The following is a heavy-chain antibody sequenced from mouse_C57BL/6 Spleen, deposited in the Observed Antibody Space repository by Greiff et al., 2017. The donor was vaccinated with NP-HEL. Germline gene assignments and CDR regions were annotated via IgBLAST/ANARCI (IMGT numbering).Heavy chain of an antibody. V-gene: IGHV3-6*01. Sequence: EVKLQESGPGLVKPSQSLSLTCSVTGYSITSGYYWNWIRQFPGNKLEWMGYISYDGSNNYNPSLKNRISITRDTSKNQFFLKLNSVTTEDTATYYCARDALHAMDYWGQGTSVTVSS. J-gene: IGHJ4*01. CDR3: ARDALHAMDY. CDR1: GYSITSGYY. CDR2: ISYDGSN.